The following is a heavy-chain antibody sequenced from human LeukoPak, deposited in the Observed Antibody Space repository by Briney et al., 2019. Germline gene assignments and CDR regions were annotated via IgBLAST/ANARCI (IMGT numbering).Heavy chain of an antibody. J-gene: IGHJ3*02. CDR2: IKQDGSET. Sequence: PGRSLRLSCAASGFGFSDYWMSWVRQAPGKGLEWVANIKQDGSETNYVDSVRGRFTISRDNAKNSLSLQMISLRAEDTALYYCARNKRADIWGQGTMVTVSS. CDR1: GFGFSDYW. CDR3: ARNKRADI. D-gene: IGHD1/OR15-1a*01. V-gene: IGHV3-7*01.